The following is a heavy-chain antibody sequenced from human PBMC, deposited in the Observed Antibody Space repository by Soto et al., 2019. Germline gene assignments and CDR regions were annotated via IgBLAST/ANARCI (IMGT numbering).Heavy chain of an antibody. J-gene: IGHJ3*02. V-gene: IGHV3-21*01. CDR1: GFTFSSYS. Sequence: GGALRLSCAASGFTFSSYSMNWVRQAPGKGLEWVSSISSSSSYIYYADSVKGRFTISRDNAKNSLYLQMNSLRAEDTAVYYCARDGAYGLLGNAFDIWGQGTMVTVSS. D-gene: IGHD3-16*01. CDR2: ISSSSSYI. CDR3: ARDGAYGLLGNAFDI.